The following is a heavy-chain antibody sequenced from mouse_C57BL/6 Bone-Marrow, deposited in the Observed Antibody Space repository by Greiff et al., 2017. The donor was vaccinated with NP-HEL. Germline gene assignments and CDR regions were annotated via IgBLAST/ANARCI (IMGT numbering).Heavy chain of an antibody. J-gene: IGHJ1*03. V-gene: IGHV2-2*01. CDR3: ASSPITTVPRYFDV. D-gene: IGHD1-1*01. CDR2: IWSGGST. CDR1: GFSLTSYG. Sequence: QVQLQQSGPGLVQPSQSLSITCTVSGFSLTSYGVHWVRQSPGKGLEWLGVIWSGGSTDYNAAFISRLSISKDNSKSQVFFKMNSLQADDTAIYDCASSPITTVPRYFDVWGTGTTVTVSS.